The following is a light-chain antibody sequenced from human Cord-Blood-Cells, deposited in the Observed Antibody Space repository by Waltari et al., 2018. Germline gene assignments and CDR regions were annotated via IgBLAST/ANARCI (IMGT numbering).Light chain of an antibody. J-gene: IGLJ3*02. CDR1: NIGSKS. CDR3: QVWDSSSDHPV. Sequence: SYVLTQPPSVSVAPGKTARITCGGNNIGSKSVHWYQQKPGQAPVLVIYYDSDRPSGVPERFSGSNSGNTATLTISRVEAGDEADYYCQVWDSSSDHPVFGGGTTLTVL. CDR2: YDS. V-gene: IGLV3-21*04.